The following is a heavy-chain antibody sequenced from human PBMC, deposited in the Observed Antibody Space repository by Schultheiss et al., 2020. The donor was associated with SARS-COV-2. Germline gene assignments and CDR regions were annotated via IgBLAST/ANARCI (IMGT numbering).Heavy chain of an antibody. Sequence: ASVKVSCKASGYTFTGYYMHWVRQAPGQGLEWMGRINPNSGGTNYAQKFQGRVTMTRDTSISTAYMELRSLRSDDTAVYYCARGDYVDYDYYYGMDVWGQGTTVTVSS. CDR2: INPNSGGT. D-gene: IGHD4-17*01. V-gene: IGHV1-2*06. CDR3: ARGDYVDYDYYYGMDV. J-gene: IGHJ6*02. CDR1: GYTFTGYY.